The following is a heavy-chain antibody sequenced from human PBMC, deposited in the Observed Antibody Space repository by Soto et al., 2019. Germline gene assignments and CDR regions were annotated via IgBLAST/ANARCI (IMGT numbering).Heavy chain of an antibody. Sequence: GGSLRLSCAASGFNVNSDYMNWVHQTPGKGLEWVASIYSGETTYYADSVRGRFTISSDKSKNTLYFQLSSLRIEDTAVYYCTRDGRGLGRLSLFEYWGQGVLVTVSS. CDR3: TRDGRGLGRLSLFEY. D-gene: IGHD2-21*02. V-gene: IGHV3-53*01. CDR1: GFNVNSDY. J-gene: IGHJ4*02. CDR2: IYSGETT.